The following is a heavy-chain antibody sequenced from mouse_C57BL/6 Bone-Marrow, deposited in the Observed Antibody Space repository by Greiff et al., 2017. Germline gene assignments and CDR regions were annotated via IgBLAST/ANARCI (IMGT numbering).Heavy chain of an antibody. CDR1: GFSLTSYG. CDR3: AKTPYGSSHGGYFDV. D-gene: IGHD1-1*01. J-gene: IGHJ1*03. Sequence: VQLQQSGPGLVQPSQSLSITCTVSGFSLTSYGVHWVRQSPGKGLEWLGVIWRGGSTDYNAAFMSRLSITKDNSKSQVFFKMNSLQADDTAIYYCAKTPYGSSHGGYFDVWGTGTTVTVSS. V-gene: IGHV2-5*01. CDR2: IWRGGST.